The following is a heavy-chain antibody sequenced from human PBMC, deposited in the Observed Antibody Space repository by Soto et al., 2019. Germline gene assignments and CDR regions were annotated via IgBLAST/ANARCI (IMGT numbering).Heavy chain of an antibody. J-gene: IGHJ6*02. Sequence: GESLKISCRASGYSISTYWVAWVRQLPGKGLDWMGIIYPGDSDTRYSPSFQGHVTISADKSINTAYLQWPSLRASDAAIYFCARYIPSDFAMDVWGLGTTVTVSS. CDR2: IYPGDSDT. CDR1: GYSISTYW. V-gene: IGHV5-51*01. CDR3: ARYIPSDFAMDV. D-gene: IGHD2-21*01.